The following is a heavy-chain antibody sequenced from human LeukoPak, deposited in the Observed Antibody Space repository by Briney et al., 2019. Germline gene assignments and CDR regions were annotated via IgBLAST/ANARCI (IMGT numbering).Heavy chain of an antibody. J-gene: IGHJ6*03. Sequence: SVKVSCKGSGGTFSCCGISWVRQAPGQGLEWMGRIIPIFGPANYPQNFQGRVTISTDKSTTTVYMELNSLRFDDTAVYYCARDDRLWGGNPNMDVWGKGTTVTVS. D-gene: IGHD4-23*01. CDR2: IIPIFGPA. CDR1: GGTFSCCG. V-gene: IGHV1-69*05. CDR3: ARDDRLWGGNPNMDV.